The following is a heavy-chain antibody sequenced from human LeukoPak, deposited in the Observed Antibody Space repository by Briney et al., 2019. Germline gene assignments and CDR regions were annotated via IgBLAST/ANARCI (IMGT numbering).Heavy chain of an antibody. CDR2: ISYTYSDI. V-gene: IGHV3-11*01. Sequence: TGGSLRLSCAASGFIFSDYYMSWIRQTPGKGLEWISYISYTYSDIYYADSVRGRFTIPRDNAKNSLYLQMNNLRAEDTAVYYCASGSSSVGYWGQGTRVTVSS. D-gene: IGHD6-6*01. J-gene: IGHJ4*02. CDR1: GFIFSDYY. CDR3: ASGSSSVGY.